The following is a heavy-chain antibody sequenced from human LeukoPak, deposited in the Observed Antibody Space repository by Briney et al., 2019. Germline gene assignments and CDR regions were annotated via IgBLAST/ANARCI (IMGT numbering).Heavy chain of an antibody. CDR2: ISSDGSIK. CDR3: VRDPGMAAAGTSHFDF. Sequence: PGGSLRLSCAASGFTLTVFPTHWVRQAPGHGMEWVAMISSDGSIKYYADPVRGRFTISRDKSKDAVYLETNSLRSDDTAVYYCVRDPGMAAAGTSHFDFWGQGTLLIVSS. D-gene: IGHD6-13*01. CDR1: GFTLTVFP. J-gene: IGHJ4*01. V-gene: IGHV3-30*04.